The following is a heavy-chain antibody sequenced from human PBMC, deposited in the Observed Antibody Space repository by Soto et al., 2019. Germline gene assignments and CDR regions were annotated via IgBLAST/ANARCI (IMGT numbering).Heavy chain of an antibody. CDR3: VGGRGRLVGFDY. J-gene: IGHJ4*02. CDR2: IDHSGNT. CDR1: ADSFSNYY. V-gene: IGHV4-34*01. D-gene: IGHD1-26*01. Sequence: QVQLQQWGAGLLKPSETLSLTCGVNADSFSNYYWIWIRQPPGKGLEWIGEIDHSGNTNYSPSLKSRVTTSVATSKNQFSLRLTSVTAADTAVYFCVGGRGRLVGFDYWGQGTLVTVSS.